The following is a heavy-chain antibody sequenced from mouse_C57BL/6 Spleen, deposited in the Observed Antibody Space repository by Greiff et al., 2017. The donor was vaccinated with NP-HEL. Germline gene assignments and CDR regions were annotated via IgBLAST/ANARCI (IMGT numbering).Heavy chain of an antibody. CDR3: ARHYYYGSSYGYFDV. Sequence: QVQLKESGAELVKPGASVKMSCKASGYTFTTYPIEWMKQNHGKSLEWIGNFHPYNDDTKYNEKFKGKATLTVEKSSSTVYLELSRLTSDDSAVYYCARHYYYGSSYGYFDVWGTGTTVTVSS. D-gene: IGHD1-1*01. J-gene: IGHJ1*03. CDR1: GYTFTTYP. CDR2: FHPYNDDT. V-gene: IGHV1-47*01.